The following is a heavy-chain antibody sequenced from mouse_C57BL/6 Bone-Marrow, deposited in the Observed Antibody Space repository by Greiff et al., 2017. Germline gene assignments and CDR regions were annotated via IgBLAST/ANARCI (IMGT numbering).Heavy chain of an antibody. Sequence: QVQLQQSGAELVRPGASVTLSCKASGYTFTDYEMHWVKQTPVHGLEWIGAIDPETGGTAYNQKFKGKAILTADKSSSTAYMELRSLTSEDSAVYYCTRGASPGKWRYFDVWGTGTTVTVSS. J-gene: IGHJ1*03. D-gene: IGHD1-3*01. CDR3: TRGASPGKWRYFDV. V-gene: IGHV1-15*01. CDR1: GYTFTDYE. CDR2: IDPETGGT.